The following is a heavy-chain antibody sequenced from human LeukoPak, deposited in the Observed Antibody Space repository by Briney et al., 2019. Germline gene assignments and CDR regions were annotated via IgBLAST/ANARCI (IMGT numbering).Heavy chain of an antibody. V-gene: IGHV3-48*03. D-gene: IGHD4-11*01. J-gene: IGHJ3*02. CDR3: ARERDYTRDALDM. CDR1: GFTFSSYE. Sequence: QPGGSLRLSCAASGFTFSSYEMNWVRQAPGKGLEWISSITNGGSGMYEDSLKGRFTISRDNAKNSLYLQMNSLRAEDTAVYYCARERDYTRDALDMWGQGTMVTVSS. CDR2: ITNGGSGM.